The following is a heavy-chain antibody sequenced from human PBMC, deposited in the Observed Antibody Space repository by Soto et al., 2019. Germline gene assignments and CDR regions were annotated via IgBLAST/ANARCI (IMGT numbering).Heavy chain of an antibody. V-gene: IGHV3-23*01. CDR3: ARRSSGWYFDY. CDR2: ISGSGGST. CDR1: GFTFSNYA. J-gene: IGHJ4*02. D-gene: IGHD6-19*01. Sequence: EVPLLESGGGLVQPGGSLRLSCAAPGFTFSNYAMNWVRQAPGKGLEWVSVISGSGGSTYYADSVKGRFTISRDNSKNTLYLQMNGLRGEDTAVYYCARRSSGWYFDYWGQGTLVTVSS.